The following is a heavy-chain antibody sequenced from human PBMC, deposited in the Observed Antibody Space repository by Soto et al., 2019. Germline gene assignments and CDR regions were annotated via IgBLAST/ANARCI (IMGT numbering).Heavy chain of an antibody. CDR2: ISGSGGST. J-gene: IGHJ3*02. CDR3: AKVRDGYNYGRDAFDI. D-gene: IGHD5-12*01. CDR1: GFTFSSYA. Sequence: GGSLRLSCAASGFTFSSYAMSWVRQAPGKGLEWVSAISGSGGSTYYADSVKGRFTISRDNSKNTLYLQMNSLRAEDTAVYYCAKVRDGYNYGRDAFDIWGQGTMVTVSS. V-gene: IGHV3-23*01.